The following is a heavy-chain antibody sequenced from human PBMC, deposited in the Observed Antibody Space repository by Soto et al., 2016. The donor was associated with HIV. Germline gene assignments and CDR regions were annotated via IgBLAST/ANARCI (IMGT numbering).Heavy chain of an antibody. CDR1: GLLFNNYA. Sequence: EVQLLESGGTFVQPGGSLRLSCAASGLLFNNYAMTWVRQAPGKGLEWISSISGSGDSTYNADSVQGRSSISRDNSKNTVFLQLNSLRVEDTALYFCAGSDSWFXFDYWGQGTLAPSPQ. D-gene: IGHD6-13*01. CDR3: AGSDSWFXFDY. J-gene: IGHJ4*02. V-gene: IGHV3-23*01. CDR2: ISGSGDST.